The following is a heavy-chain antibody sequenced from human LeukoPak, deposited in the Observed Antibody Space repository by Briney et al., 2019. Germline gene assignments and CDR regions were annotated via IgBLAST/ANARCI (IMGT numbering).Heavy chain of an antibody. V-gene: IGHV4-39*07. CDR3: ASGTGGGNPFDY. CDR2: IYYSGST. CDR1: GGSISSSSYY. Sequence: SETLSLTCTVSGGSISSSSYYWGWIRQPPGKGLEWIGTIYYSGSTYYNPSLKSRVTISVDTSKNQFSLKLSSMTAADTAVYYCASGTGGGNPFDYWGQGTLVTVSS. D-gene: IGHD4-23*01. J-gene: IGHJ4*02.